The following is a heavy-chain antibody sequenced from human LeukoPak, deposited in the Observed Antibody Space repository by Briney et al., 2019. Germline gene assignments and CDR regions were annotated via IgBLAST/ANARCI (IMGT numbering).Heavy chain of an antibody. D-gene: IGHD3-22*01. J-gene: IGHJ4*01. CDR3: ARQYRDGGFYYGYYFDY. CDR1: GGSINSGVW. V-gene: IGHV4-4*02. CDR2: IYHGGGS. Sequence: PSETLSLTCGVSGGSINSGVWWSWVRPPPGKGLEWIGEIYHGGGSNYNASLRSRVTISVDKSKNQFSLQLNSVTAADTAVYYCARQYRDGGFYYGYYFDYWGPGILVTVSS.